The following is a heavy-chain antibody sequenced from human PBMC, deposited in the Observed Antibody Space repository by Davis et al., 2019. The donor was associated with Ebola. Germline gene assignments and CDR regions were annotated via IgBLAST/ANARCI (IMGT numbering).Heavy chain of an antibody. CDR2: ISSSSSYI. CDR3: ARDREDDLDYYGMDV. D-gene: IGHD1-1*01. CDR1: GFTFSSYA. J-gene: IGHJ6*02. Sequence: GESLKISCAASGFTFSSYAMHWVRQAPGKGLEWVSCISSSSSYIYYADAVKGRFTISRDNAKNSLYLQMNSLRAEDTAVYYCARDREDDLDYYGMDVWGQGTTVTVSS. V-gene: IGHV3-21*01.